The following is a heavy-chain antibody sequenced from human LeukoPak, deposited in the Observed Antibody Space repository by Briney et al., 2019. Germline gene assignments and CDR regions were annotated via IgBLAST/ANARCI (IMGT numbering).Heavy chain of an antibody. CDR3: ARHGPSHYYDYHINV. V-gene: IGHV4-4*09. CDR2: IYTGGST. Sequence: SETLPLTCTVSGGSISYYYWSWIRQPPGKGLEWIGYIYTGGSTKYNPSLNSRVTISVDTSKNQFFLKLTSVTAADTAVYYCARHGPSHYYDYHINVWGKGTTVTVSS. CDR1: GGSISYYY. J-gene: IGHJ6*03.